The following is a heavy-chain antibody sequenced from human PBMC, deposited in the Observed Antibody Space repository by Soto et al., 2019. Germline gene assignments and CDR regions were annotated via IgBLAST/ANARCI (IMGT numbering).Heavy chain of an antibody. J-gene: IGHJ3*02. V-gene: IGHV1-58*02. D-gene: IGHD5-12*01. CDR2: IVVGSGNT. Sequence: SAKVSCKACGFRFTSSAMQWVRHARGQRLEWIGWIVVGSGNTNYAQKFQERVTITRDMSTSTAYMELSSLRSEDTAVYYCAAVAYSGYDYGHHDAFDIWGQGTMVTVSS. CDR1: GFRFTSSA. CDR3: AAVAYSGYDYGHHDAFDI.